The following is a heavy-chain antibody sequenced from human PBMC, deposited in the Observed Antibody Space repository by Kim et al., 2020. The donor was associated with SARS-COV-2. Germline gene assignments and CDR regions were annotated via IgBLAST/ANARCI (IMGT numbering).Heavy chain of an antibody. CDR3: ARDPVSQLHAFYYYYYGMDV. Sequence: GGSLRLSCAASGFTFSIYSMNWVRQAPGKGLEWVSSISSSSSYIYYADSVKGRFTISRDNAKNSLYLQMNSLRAEDTAVYYCARDPVSQLHAFYYYYYGMDVWGQGTTVTVSS. CDR2: ISSSSSYI. CDR1: GFTFSIYS. J-gene: IGHJ6*02. D-gene: IGHD1-1*01. V-gene: IGHV3-21*01.